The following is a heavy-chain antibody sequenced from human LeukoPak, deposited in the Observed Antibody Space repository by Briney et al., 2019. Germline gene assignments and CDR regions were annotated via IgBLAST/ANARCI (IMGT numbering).Heavy chain of an antibody. CDR3: AKDRYSSGWYPNGMDV. J-gene: IGHJ6*02. V-gene: IGHV3-23*01. CDR2: ISASGGYT. D-gene: IGHD6-19*01. Sequence: QPGGSLRLSCAASGFTFSSYAMSWVRQAPGKGLEWVSAISASGGYTYYADSVKGRFTTSRDNSKNTLYLQMNSLRAEDTAVYYCAKDRYSSGWYPNGMDVWGQGTTVTVSS. CDR1: GFTFSSYA.